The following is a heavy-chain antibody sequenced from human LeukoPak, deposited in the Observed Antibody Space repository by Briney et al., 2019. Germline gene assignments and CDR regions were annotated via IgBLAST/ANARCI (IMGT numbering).Heavy chain of an antibody. CDR2: IYYSGST. CDR1: GGSISSGSYY. D-gene: IGHD3-10*01. Sequence: SETLSLTCTVSGGSISSGSYYWGWIRQPPGKGLEWIGSIYYSGSTYYNPSLKSRVTISVDTSKNQFSLKLSSVTAVDTAVYYCASRGNTMVRGALQIRDYWGQGTLVTVSS. V-gene: IGHV4-39*07. CDR3: ASRGNTMVRGALQIRDY. J-gene: IGHJ4*02.